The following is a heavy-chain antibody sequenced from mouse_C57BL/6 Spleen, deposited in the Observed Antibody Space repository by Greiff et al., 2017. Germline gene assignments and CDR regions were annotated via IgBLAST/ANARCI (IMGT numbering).Heavy chain of an antibody. J-gene: IGHJ3*01. D-gene: IGHD2-1*01. CDR2: IYPGDGDT. V-gene: IGHV1-82*01. CDR1: GYAFSSSW. CDR3: ARSGDVYSLFAY. Sequence: QVQLKQSGPELVKPGASVKISCKASGYAFSSSWMNWVKQRPGKGLEWIGRIYPGDGDTNYNGKFKGKATLTADKSSSTAYMQLSSLTSEDSAVYFCARSGDVYSLFAYWGQGTLVTVSA.